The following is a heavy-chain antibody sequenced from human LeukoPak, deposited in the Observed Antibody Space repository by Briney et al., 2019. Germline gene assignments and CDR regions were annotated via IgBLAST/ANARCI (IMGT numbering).Heavy chain of an antibody. V-gene: IGHV4-4*07. CDR1: GGSFTTYY. D-gene: IGHD2-15*01. CDR3: ARGRYCSGGSCYSFDP. CDR2: IDSSGTT. Sequence: PSETLSLTCTVSGGSFTTYYWNWIRQPAGRGLEWIGHIDSSGTTNYNPSLKSRVTMSTDPSKNQFSLKLSSVTAADTAVYYCARGRYCSGGSCYSFDPWGQGTLVTVSS. J-gene: IGHJ5*02.